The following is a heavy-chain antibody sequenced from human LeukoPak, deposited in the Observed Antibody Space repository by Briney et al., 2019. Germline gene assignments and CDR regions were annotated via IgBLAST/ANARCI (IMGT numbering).Heavy chain of an antibody. CDR1: GYSISSGYY. Sequence: SEALSLTCTVSGYSISSGYYWACLRQPPGKGLEWIGNIYHSRSTYYNPSLKSRVTMSRDTSKDQFSLNLNSVTATDTAVYYCARECSSTTCYTRSFDPWGQGTLVTVSS. D-gene: IGHD2-2*02. CDR3: ARECSSTTCYTRSFDP. V-gene: IGHV4-38-2*02. J-gene: IGHJ5*02. CDR2: IYHSRST.